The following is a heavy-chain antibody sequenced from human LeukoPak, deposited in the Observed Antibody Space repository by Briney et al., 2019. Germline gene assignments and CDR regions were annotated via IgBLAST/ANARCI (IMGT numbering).Heavy chain of an antibody. D-gene: IGHD6-19*01. CDR1: GFTVSSNY. V-gene: IGHV3-66*01. Sequence: PGGSLRLSCAVSGFTVSSNYMSWVRQAPGKGLEWVSLIYIGGGTYYTDSVKGRFTISRDTSKNTRSLQMKRLRAEERAVYYCARDTAVAGMMGAGYFDYWGQGSLVTVYS. CDR3: ARDTAVAGMMGAGYFDY. CDR2: IYIGGGT. J-gene: IGHJ4*02.